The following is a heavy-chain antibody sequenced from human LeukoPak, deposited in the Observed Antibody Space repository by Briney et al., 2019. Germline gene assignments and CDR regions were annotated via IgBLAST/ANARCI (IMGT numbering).Heavy chain of an antibody. CDR3: ARYLGYCSGDNCYPDY. Sequence: GESLKISCKGSGYSFTSYWIGWVRQMPGKGLEWMGIIYPGDSDTRYSPSFQGQVTISVDKSISTAYLQWSSLKASDTAMYYCARYLGYCSGDNCYPDYWGQGTLVTVSS. V-gene: IGHV5-51*01. CDR1: GYSFTSYW. D-gene: IGHD2-15*01. J-gene: IGHJ4*02. CDR2: IYPGDSDT.